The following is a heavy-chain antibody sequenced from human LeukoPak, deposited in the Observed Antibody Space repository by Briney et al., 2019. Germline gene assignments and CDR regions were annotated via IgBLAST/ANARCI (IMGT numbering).Heavy chain of an antibody. CDR3: ARKGGWYELDY. CDR2: IYSGGST. D-gene: IGHD6-19*01. J-gene: IGHJ4*02. CDR1: GFTVSSDY. V-gene: IGHV3-53*01. Sequence: GGSLRLSCAASGFTVSSDYMSWVRQAPGKGLEWVSVIYSGGSTYYADSVKGRFTISRDNSKNTLYLQMNSLRAEDTAVYYCARKGGWYELDYWGQGTLVTVSS.